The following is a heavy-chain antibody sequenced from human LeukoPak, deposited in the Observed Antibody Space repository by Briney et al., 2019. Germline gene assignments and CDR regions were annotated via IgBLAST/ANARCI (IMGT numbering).Heavy chain of an antibody. J-gene: IGHJ4*02. CDR2: IKEDGSAT. CDR1: GFTFSTNW. CDR3: ARGGTRSPID. D-gene: IGHD2/OR15-2a*01. Sequence: GGSLRLSCAASGFTFSTNWMIWLRQAPEKGLEWVANIKEDGSATYYVDSVKGRFTISRDNAKNSLYLQMNSLRAEDTAIYYCARGGTRSPIDWGPGTLVSVSS. V-gene: IGHV3-7*01.